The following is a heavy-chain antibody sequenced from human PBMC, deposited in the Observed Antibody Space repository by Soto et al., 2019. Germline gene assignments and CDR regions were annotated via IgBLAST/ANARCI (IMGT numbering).Heavy chain of an antibody. CDR3: ARGSDSGYDGYYYYYGMDV. Sequence: GGSLRLSCAASGFTFSSYGMHWVRQAPGKGLEWVAVIWYDGSNKYYADSVKGRFTISRDNSKNTLYLQMNSLRAEDTAVYYCARGSDSGYDGYYYYYGMDVWGQGTTVTVSS. J-gene: IGHJ6*02. CDR1: GFTFSSYG. CDR2: IWYDGSNK. V-gene: IGHV3-33*01. D-gene: IGHD5-12*01.